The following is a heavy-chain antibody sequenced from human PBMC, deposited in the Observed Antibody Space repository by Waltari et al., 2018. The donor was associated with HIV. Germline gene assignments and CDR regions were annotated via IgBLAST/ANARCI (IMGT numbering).Heavy chain of an antibody. CDR2: IYYSVTT. Sequence: QLQLQESGPGLVKPSETLSLTCTVSGDSISSSVYYWGWIRQPPGKGLEWIGRIYYSVTTYYDPSLKSRVTMSVDTSKNQFSLKMSSVTAGDTAVYYCARQLYYDFWSGLKWGDGMDVWGQGTTVTVAS. V-gene: IGHV4-39*01. J-gene: IGHJ6*02. CDR1: GDSISSSVYY. D-gene: IGHD3-3*01. CDR3: ARQLYYDFWSGLKWGDGMDV.